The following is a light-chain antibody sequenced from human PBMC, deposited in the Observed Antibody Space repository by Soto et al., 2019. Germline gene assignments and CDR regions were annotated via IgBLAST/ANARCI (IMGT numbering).Light chain of an antibody. CDR2: KAS. Sequence: DIQMTQSPSTLSASVGNRVAITCRASQSITTLLAWYQQKPGKAPKLLIYKASSLQSGVPSRFSGSGSGTEFTLPISSLQPDDFATYYYQHYWLYQWTFGQGTKVEIQ. V-gene: IGKV1-5*03. CDR3: QHYWLYQWT. J-gene: IGKJ1*01. CDR1: QSITTL.